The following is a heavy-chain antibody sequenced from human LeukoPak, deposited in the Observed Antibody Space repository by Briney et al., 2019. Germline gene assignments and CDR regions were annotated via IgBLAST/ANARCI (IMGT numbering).Heavy chain of an antibody. CDR1: GGSINNYY. CDR2: IYYGVST. Sequence: SETLSLTCTVSGGSINNYYWSWIRQSPGKGLEWIGYIYYGVSTNYNPSLKSRVTISVDTSKNQFSLRLNSVTAADTAVYYCARSRAFNSGAFDPWGQGSLVTVSS. J-gene: IGHJ5*02. CDR3: ARSRAFNSGAFDP. D-gene: IGHD1-26*01. V-gene: IGHV4-59*01.